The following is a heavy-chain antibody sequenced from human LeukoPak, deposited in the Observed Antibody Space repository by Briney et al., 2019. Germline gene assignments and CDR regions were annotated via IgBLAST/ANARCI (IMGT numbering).Heavy chain of an antibody. CDR1: GFNFDEYA. J-gene: IGHJ5*02. D-gene: IGHD6-13*01. CDR2: ISGDGGST. CDR3: AKEEGIAAAGTRWFDP. V-gene: IGHV3-43*02. Sequence: GGSLRLSCAASGFNFDEYAMHWVRQAPGKGLAWVSLISGDGGSTYYADSVKGRFTISRDNSKNSLYLQMNSLRTEDTALYYCAKEEGIAAAGTRWFDPWGQGTLVTVSS.